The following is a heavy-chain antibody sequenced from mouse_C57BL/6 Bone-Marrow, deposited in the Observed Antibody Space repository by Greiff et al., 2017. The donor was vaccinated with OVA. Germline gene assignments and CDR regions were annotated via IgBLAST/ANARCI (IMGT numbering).Heavy chain of an antibody. CDR3: ARDGNYGWYFDV. J-gene: IGHJ1*03. Sequence: VQLKQSGGGLVKPGGSLKLSCAASGFTFSDYGMHWVRQAPEKGLEWVAYISSGSSTIYYADTVKGRFTISRDTAKNTLFLQMTSLRSEDTAMYYCARDGNYGWYFDVWGTGTTVTVSS. CDR1: GFTFSDYG. CDR2: ISSGSSTI. V-gene: IGHV5-17*01. D-gene: IGHD2-1*01.